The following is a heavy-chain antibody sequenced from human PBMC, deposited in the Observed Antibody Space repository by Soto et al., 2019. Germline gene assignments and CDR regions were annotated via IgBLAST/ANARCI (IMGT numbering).Heavy chain of an antibody. V-gene: IGHV1-18*01. CDR2: ISGYNGNT. CDR1: GYTFSRYG. Sequence: QVQLVQSGAEVKKPGASVKVSCKASGYTFSRYGISWVRHAPGQGLEWMGRISGYNGNTNYAQKFQGRVTMTTDTSTSTAYMELRSLRSDDTAVYYCARGTVASLSQYYYYYMDVWDKGTTVTVSS. J-gene: IGHJ6*03. CDR3: ARGTVASLSQYYYYYMDV. D-gene: IGHD6-19*01.